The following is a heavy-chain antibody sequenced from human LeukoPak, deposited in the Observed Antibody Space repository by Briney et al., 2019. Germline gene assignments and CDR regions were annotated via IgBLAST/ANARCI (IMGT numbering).Heavy chain of an antibody. V-gene: IGHV3-23*01. CDR3: AKDRTAMVRNWFDP. D-gene: IGHD5-18*01. CDR2: ISGSGGST. J-gene: IGHJ5*02. Sequence: PGGSLRLSCAASGFTFSGYGMSWVRQAPGKGLKWVSAISGSGGSTYYADSVKGRITISRDNSKNTLYLQMNSLRAEDTAVYYCAKDRTAMVRNWFDPWGQGTLVTVSS. CDR1: GFTFSGYG.